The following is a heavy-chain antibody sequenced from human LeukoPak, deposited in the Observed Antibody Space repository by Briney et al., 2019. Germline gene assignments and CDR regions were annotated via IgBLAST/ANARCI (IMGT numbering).Heavy chain of an antibody. CDR2: ISAYNGNT. Sequence: ASVKVSCKASGYTFTSYGISWVRQAPGQGLEWMGWISAYNGNTNYAQKFQGRVTMTRNTSITTAYMELSSLRSEDTAVYYCARGPERSRYGSGSSWFDPWGQGTLVTVSS. V-gene: IGHV1-18*01. J-gene: IGHJ5*02. CDR3: ARGPERSRYGSGSSWFDP. CDR1: GYTFTSYG. D-gene: IGHD3-10*01.